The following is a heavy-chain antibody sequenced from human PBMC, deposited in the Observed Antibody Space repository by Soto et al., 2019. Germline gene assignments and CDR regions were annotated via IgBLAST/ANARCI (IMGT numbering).Heavy chain of an antibody. Sequence: QMQLVQSGAEVKKTGSSVKVSCKASGYTFTYRYLHWVRQAPGQALEWMGWITPFNGNTNYAQKFQERVTSTRARSMSTAYMELSSLRSEDTAMYYCARLGERGTPHYWGQGTLVTVSS. J-gene: IGHJ4*02. V-gene: IGHV1-45*02. CDR1: GYTFTYRY. CDR3: ARLGERGTPHY. CDR2: ITPFNGNT. D-gene: IGHD3-16*01.